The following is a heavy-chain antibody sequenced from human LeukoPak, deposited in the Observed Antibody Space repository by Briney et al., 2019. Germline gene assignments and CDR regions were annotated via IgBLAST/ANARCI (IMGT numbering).Heavy chain of an antibody. J-gene: IGHJ4*02. V-gene: IGHV4-39*01. CDR2: IYYSGNT. CDR3: AGQTGSGLFILP. D-gene: IGHD3/OR15-3a*01. Sequence: TSETLSLTCTVSGVSISSSNSYWGWIRQPPGKGLEWIGSIYYSGNTYYNASLKSQVSISIDTSKNRFSLKLTSVTVADTAVYYCAGQTGSGLFILPGGQGTLVTVSS. CDR1: GVSISSSNSY.